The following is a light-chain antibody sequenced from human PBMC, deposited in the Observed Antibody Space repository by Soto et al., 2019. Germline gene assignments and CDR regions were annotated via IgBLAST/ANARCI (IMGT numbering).Light chain of an antibody. V-gene: IGLV1-40*01. CDR3: QSYDSSLSGPWV. CDR2: GNS. J-gene: IGLJ3*02. CDR1: SSNIGAGYD. Sequence: QSVLTQPPSVSGAPGQRVTISCTVSSSNIGAGYDVHWYQQLPGTAPKLLIYGNSNRPSGVPDRFSGSKSGTSASLAITGLQAEDEADYYCQSYDSSLSGPWVFGGGTKVTV.